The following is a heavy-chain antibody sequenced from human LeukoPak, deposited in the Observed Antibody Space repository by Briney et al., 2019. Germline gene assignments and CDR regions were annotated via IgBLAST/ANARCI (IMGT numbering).Heavy chain of an antibody. CDR3: ARTKLGIAVAGGNFDY. D-gene: IGHD6-19*01. J-gene: IGHJ4*02. V-gene: IGHV4-61*01. CDR1: GGSVNSGSYY. CDR2: IYDSGST. Sequence: SETLSLTCTVSGGSVNSGSYYWSWIRQPPGKGLEWIGYIYDSGSTNHNPSLKSRVTMSEDTSKNQFSLKLSSVTAADTAVYYCARTKLGIAVAGGNFDYWGQGTLVTVSS.